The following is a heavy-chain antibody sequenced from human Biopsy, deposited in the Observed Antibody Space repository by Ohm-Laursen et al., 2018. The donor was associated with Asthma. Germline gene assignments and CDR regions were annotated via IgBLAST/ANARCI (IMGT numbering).Heavy chain of an antibody. J-gene: IGHJ4*02. CDR2: INSVFGTT. Sequence: SVKVSCKSLGGTFNTYVIGWVRQAPGQGLEWTGGINSVFGTTTYPQKFQDRVTITADDSTSTVYMKLSSLRSEDTAVYYCARKAGSCISRTCYSLDFWGQGTLVTVSS. D-gene: IGHD2-2*01. CDR1: GGTFNTYV. V-gene: IGHV1-69*13. CDR3: ARKAGSCISRTCYSLDF.